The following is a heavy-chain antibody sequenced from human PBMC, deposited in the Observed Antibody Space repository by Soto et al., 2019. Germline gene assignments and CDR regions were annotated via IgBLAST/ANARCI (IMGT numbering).Heavy chain of an antibody. D-gene: IGHD6-13*01. CDR2: IYYSGST. CDR3: ARTFIAAAGTPYYYYYYGMDV. CDR1: GGSISSYY. V-gene: IGHV4-59*01. J-gene: IGHJ6*02. Sequence: SETLSLTCTVSGGSISSYYWSWIRRPPGRGLEWIGYIYYSGSTNYNPSLKSRVTISVDTSKNQFSLKLSSVTAADTAVYYCARTFIAAAGTPYYYYYYGMDVWGQGTTVTVSS.